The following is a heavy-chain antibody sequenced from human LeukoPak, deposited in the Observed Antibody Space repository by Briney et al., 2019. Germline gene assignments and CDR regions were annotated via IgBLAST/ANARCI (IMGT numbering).Heavy chain of an antibody. CDR2: VGIAADT. Sequence: GGSLRLSCAASGFTFSNYWMHWVRQAPGKGLEWVSAVGIAADTFYPGSVKGRFTISRENAKNSLYLQMNSLRVEDTAVYYCVRQKKSHGNFDYWGQGTLVTVSS. V-gene: IGHV3-13*01. J-gene: IGHJ4*02. D-gene: IGHD1-26*01. CDR3: VRQKKSHGNFDY. CDR1: GFTFSNYW.